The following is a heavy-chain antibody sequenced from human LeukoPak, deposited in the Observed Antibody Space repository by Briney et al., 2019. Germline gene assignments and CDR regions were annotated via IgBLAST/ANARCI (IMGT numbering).Heavy chain of an antibody. V-gene: IGHV1-2*02. J-gene: IGHJ3*01. CDR2: INPNSGGT. CDR1: GYIFTGYY. D-gene: IGHD4-17*01. Sequence: ASVKVSCKASGYIFTGYYMHWVRQAPGQGLEWMGWINPNSGGTNYAQKFQGRVTMTRDTSISTAYMELSRLRSDDTTIYYCARERNYGDYGNAFDVWGQGTKVTVSS. CDR3: ARERNYGDYGNAFDV.